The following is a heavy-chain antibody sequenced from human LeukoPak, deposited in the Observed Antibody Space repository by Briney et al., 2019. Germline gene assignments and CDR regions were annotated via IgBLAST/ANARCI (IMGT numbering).Heavy chain of an antibody. D-gene: IGHD3-16*01. J-gene: IGHJ3*02. V-gene: IGHV3-7*01. CDR3: ARDFDGVQAFDI. CDR2: IKEDGSEQ. CDR1: GFTFSTYW. Sequence: PAGTLRRSCAAPGFTFSTYWMSWVRQAPGKGLQWVANIKEDGSEQYYVDSVKGRFTISRDSAKNSLYLQMNSLRAEDTAVYYCARDFDGVQAFDIWGQGTMVTVSS.